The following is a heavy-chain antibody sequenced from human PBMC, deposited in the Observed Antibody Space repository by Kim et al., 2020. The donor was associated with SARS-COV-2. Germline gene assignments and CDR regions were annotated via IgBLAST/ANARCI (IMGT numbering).Heavy chain of an antibody. CDR1: GFTFSSYA. CDR3: AKLSGWSPSYYYYGMDV. CDR2: ISGSGGST. V-gene: IGHV3-23*01. D-gene: IGHD6-19*01. Sequence: GGSLRLSCAASGFTFSSYAMSWVRQAPGKGLEWVSAISGSGGSTYYADSVKGRFTISRDNSKNTLYLQMNSLRAEDTAVYYCAKLSGWSPSYYYYGMDVWGQGTTVTVSS. J-gene: IGHJ6*02.